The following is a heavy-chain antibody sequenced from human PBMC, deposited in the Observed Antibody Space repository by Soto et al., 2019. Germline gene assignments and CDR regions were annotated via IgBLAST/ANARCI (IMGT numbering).Heavy chain of an antibody. CDR2: ISGSGGST. CDR3: AKDHVSSWYEIDY. V-gene: IGHV3-23*01. Sequence: EVQLLESGGGLVQPGGSLRLSCAASGFTFSNYAVTWVRQAPGKGLEWVSTISGSGGSTYYADSVKGRFTISRDNSKNTLYLQMNCLRAEDTAVYYCAKDHVSSWYEIDYWGQGTLVTVSS. D-gene: IGHD6-13*01. J-gene: IGHJ4*02. CDR1: GFTFSNYA.